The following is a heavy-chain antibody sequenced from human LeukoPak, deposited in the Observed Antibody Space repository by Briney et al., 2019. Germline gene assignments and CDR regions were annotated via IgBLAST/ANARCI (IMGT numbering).Heavy chain of an antibody. D-gene: IGHD3-16*01. CDR1: GFTFSKYA. J-gene: IGHJ4*02. CDR3: AKESLADSSFDY. Sequence: GGSLRLSCAASGFTFSKYAMSWVRQAPGKGLEWVSVISGSGGSTHYADSVKGRFTISRDNSKNTLYLQMNSLRAEDTAVYYCAKESLADSSFDYWGQGTLVTVSS. V-gene: IGHV3-23*01. CDR2: ISGSGGST.